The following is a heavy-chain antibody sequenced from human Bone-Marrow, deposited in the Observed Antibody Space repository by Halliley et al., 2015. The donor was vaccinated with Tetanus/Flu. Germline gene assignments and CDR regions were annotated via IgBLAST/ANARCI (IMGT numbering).Heavy chain of an antibody. CDR2: IKTTSEGATT. D-gene: IGHD5-12*01. V-gene: IGHV3-15*01. CDR3: TPDTASGRD. Sequence: LEWVGRIKTTSEGATTDYSAPAKGRFTISRDDSKNTLYLQMNSLKTEDTALYYCTPDTASGRDWGQGTLVTVSS. J-gene: IGHJ4*02.